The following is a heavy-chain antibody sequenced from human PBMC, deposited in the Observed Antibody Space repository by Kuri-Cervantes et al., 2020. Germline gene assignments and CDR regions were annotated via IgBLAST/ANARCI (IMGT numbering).Heavy chain of an antibody. D-gene: IGHD5-12*01. V-gene: IGHV4-59*13. CDR1: GGSISSYY. CDR3: ARTREFSGYDNQYYYYMDV. Sequence: GSLRLSCTVSGGSISSYYWSWIRQPPGKGLEWIGYIYYSGSTNYNPSLKSRVTISVDTSKNQFSLKLSSVTAADTAVYSCARTREFSGYDNQYYYYMDVWGKGTTVTVSS. J-gene: IGHJ6*03. CDR2: IYYSGST.